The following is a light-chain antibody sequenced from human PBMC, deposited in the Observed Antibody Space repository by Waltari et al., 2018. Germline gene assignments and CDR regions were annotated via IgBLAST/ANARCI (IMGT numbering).Light chain of an antibody. V-gene: IGLV1-47*01. J-gene: IGLJ1*01. Sequence: QSVLTQPPSASGTPGQRVTISCSGSSSNVGSNYVYWYHQLPGTAPKLLIYRHDHLPSGVPGRFSASKSGTLASLSISGLRSEDEADYYCAAWDDSLRAKFVFGTGTKVTVL. CDR3: AAWDDSLRAKFV. CDR1: SSNVGSNY. CDR2: RHD.